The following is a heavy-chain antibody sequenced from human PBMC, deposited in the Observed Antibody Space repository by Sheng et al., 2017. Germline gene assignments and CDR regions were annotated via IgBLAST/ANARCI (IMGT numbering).Heavy chain of an antibody. V-gene: IGHV3-49*04. CDR3: TRDVGFYYYYGMDV. CDR1: GFTFGDYA. Sequence: EVQLVESGGGLVQPGRSLRLSCTASGFTFGDYAMSWVRQAPGKGLEWVGFIRSKAYGGTTEYAASVKGRFTISRDDSKSIAYLQMNSLKTEDTAVYYCTRDVGFYYYYGMDVWGQGTTVTVSS. D-gene: IGHD1-26*01. CDR2: IRSKAYGGTT. J-gene: IGHJ6*02.